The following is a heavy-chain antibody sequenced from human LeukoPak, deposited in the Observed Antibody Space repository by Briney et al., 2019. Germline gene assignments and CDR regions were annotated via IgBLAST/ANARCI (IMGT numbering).Heavy chain of an antibody. V-gene: IGHV3-30*18. J-gene: IGHJ1*01. Sequence: GGSLRLSCAASGFTFSSYGMHWVRQAPGKGLEWVAVISYDGSNKYYADSVKGRFTISRDNSKNTLYLQMNSLRAEDTAVYYCAKDDEKESYAGTNTNWGQGTLVTVSS. CDR1: GFTFSSYG. CDR3: AKDDEKESYAGTNTN. CDR2: ISYDGSNK. D-gene: IGHD1-26*01.